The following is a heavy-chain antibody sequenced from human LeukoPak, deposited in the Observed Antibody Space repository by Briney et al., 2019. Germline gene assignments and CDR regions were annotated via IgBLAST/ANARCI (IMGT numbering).Heavy chain of an antibody. CDR1: GFTFSSYA. J-gene: IGHJ4*02. CDR2: ISGSGGST. V-gene: IGHV3-23*01. D-gene: IGHD6-13*01. Sequence: GGSLRLSCAASGFTFSSYAMSWVRQAPGKGLEWVSAISGSGGSTYYADSVKGRFTISRDNSKNTLYLQMNSLRAEDTAVYYCANSLSSSWSVDYWGQGTLVTVSS. CDR3: ANSLSSSWSVDY.